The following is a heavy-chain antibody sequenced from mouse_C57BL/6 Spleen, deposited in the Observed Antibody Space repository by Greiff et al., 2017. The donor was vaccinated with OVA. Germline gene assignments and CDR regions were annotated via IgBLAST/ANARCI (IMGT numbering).Heavy chain of an antibody. CDR2: IYPGDGDT. CDR3: ARGTRVVAHFDY. Sequence: VQLQQSGPELVKPGASVKLSCKASGYAFSSSWMNWVKQRPGKGLEWIGRIYPGDGDTNYNGKFKGKATLTADKSSSTAYMQLSSLTSEDSAVYFCARGTRVVAHFDYWGQGTTLTVSS. CDR1: GYAFSSSW. V-gene: IGHV1-82*01. J-gene: IGHJ2*01. D-gene: IGHD1-1*01.